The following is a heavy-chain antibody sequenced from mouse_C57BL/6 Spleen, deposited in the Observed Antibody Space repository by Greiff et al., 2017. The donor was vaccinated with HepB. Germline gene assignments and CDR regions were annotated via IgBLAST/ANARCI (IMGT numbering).Heavy chain of an antibody. CDR2: INYDGSST. CDR1: GFTFSDYY. J-gene: IGHJ2*01. CDR3: ARDQGHSYFDY. D-gene: IGHD3-3*01. V-gene: IGHV5-16*01. Sequence: DVHLVESEGGLVQPGSSMKLSCTASGFTFSDYYMAWVRQVPEKGLEWVANINYDGSSTYYLDSLKSRFIISRDNAKNILYLQMSSLKSEDTATYYCARDQGHSYFDYWGQGTTLTVSS.